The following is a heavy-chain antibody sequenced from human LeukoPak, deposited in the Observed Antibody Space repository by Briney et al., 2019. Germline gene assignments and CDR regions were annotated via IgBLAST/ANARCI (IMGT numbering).Heavy chain of an antibody. V-gene: IGHV4-59*01. CDR1: GGSINSYY. CDR2: IYYSGTT. J-gene: IGHJ3*02. Sequence: MTSETLSLTCTVSGGSINSYYWSWIRQPPGKGLEWIAYIYYSGTTNYNPSLKSRVTISVDTSKNQFSLRVSSVTAADTAVYYCARAKGAFDIWGQGTMVTVSS. CDR3: ARAKGAFDI.